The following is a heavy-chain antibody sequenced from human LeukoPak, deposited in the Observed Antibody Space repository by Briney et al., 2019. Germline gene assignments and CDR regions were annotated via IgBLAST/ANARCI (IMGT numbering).Heavy chain of an antibody. CDR1: GFTFSNAW. CDR2: IKSKTDGGTT. J-gene: IGHJ4*02. Sequence: GGSLRLSCAASGFTFSNAWMSWVRQAPGKGLEWVGRIKSKTDGGTTDYADPVKGRFTISRDNSKNTLYLQMNSLRAEDTAVYYCASRFNSGYYYDRLTFDYWGQGTLVTVSS. V-gene: IGHV3-15*01. CDR3: ASRFNSGYYYDRLTFDY. D-gene: IGHD3-22*01.